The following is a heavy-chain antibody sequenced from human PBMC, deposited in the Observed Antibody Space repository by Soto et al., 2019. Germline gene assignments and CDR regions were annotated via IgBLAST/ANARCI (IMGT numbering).Heavy chain of an antibody. CDR1: GFTFRSYA. D-gene: IGHD6-19*01. CDR2: ISGSGGST. J-gene: IGHJ6*02. CDR3: ARAPSGYSSGWYYYGMDV. Sequence: EVQLLESGGGLVQPGGSLRLSCAASGFTFRSYAMTWVRQAPGKGLEWVSVISGSGGSTYYADSVKGRFTISRDNSKNTLHLQMNSLRAEDTAVYYCARAPSGYSSGWYYYGMDVWGQGTTVTVSS. V-gene: IGHV3-23*01.